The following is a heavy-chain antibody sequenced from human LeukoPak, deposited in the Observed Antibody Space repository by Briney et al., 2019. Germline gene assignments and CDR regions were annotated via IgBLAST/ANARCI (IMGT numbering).Heavy chain of an antibody. Sequence: PGGSLRLSCAASGFTFSNYGMHWVRQAPGKGLEWVAVIWYDGSNKYYADSVKGRFTISRDNSKNTLYLKMNSLRAEDTAVYYCAREGSVVPDAMRNYYYGMDVWGKGTTVTVSS. CDR3: AREGSVVPDAMRNYYYGMDV. J-gene: IGHJ6*04. CDR2: IWYDGSNK. V-gene: IGHV3-33*01. D-gene: IGHD2-2*01. CDR1: GFTFSNYG.